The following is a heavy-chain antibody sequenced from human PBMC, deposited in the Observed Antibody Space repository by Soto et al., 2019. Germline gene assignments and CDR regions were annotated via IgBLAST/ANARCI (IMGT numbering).Heavy chain of an antibody. Sequence: PGGSLRLSCAASGFGFSTHALSWVRQAPGKGLEWLSSITNAGITTHYADSVKGRFTISRENSKNTLYLQMNSLRAEDTAVYYCAKDYATGAADYWGQGTLVTVSS. V-gene: IGHV3-23*01. CDR1: GFGFSTHA. J-gene: IGHJ4*02. CDR2: ITNAGITT. D-gene: IGHD6-13*01. CDR3: AKDYATGAADY.